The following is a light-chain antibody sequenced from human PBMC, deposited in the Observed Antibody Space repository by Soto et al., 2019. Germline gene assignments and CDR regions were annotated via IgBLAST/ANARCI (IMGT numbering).Light chain of an antibody. J-gene: IGLJ3*02. V-gene: IGLV2-11*01. CDR3: CASAGSPTWV. CDR1: NSDL. Sequence: QSVLTQPRSVSGSPGQSVTISCSGTNSDLVSWYQQHPGKAPKFIIYYVSQRPSGVPDRFSGSKSGNTASLTISGLQAEDEADYYCCASAGSPTWVFGGGTKVTVL. CDR2: YVS.